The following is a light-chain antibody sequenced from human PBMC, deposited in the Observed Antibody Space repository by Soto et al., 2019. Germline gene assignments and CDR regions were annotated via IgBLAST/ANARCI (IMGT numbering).Light chain of an antibody. CDR2: AAY. CDR1: QSISIY. V-gene: IGKV1-39*01. J-gene: IGKJ4*01. CDR3: QQSYSVPT. Sequence: DFQLTQSPSSLSASVGDRVTISCRASQSISIYLNWYQQRPGKAPSLLINAAYNLQSGVPSKFSGSGSGTELTLTINGLQPEDFATYYCQQSYSVPTIGGGTTVEMK.